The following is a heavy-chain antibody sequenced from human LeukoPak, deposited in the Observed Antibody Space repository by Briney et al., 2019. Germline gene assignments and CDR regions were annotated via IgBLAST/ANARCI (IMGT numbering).Heavy chain of an antibody. CDR2: IYYSGST. CDR3: ARDAPSPQYWRYYYYGMDV. Sequence: SETLSLTCTVSGGSMSPYHWGWIRQPPGKGLEWTGYIYYSGSTNYNPSLKSRVTISVDTSKNQSSLKLSSVTAADTAIYYCARDAPSPQYWRYYYYGMDVWGQGTTVTVSS. CDR1: GGSMSPYH. D-gene: IGHD2/OR15-2a*01. J-gene: IGHJ6*02. V-gene: IGHV4-59*12.